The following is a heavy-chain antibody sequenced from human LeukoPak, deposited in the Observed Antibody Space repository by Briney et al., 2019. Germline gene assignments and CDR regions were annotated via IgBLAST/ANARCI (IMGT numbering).Heavy chain of an antibody. V-gene: IGHV3-53*01. Sequence: PGGSLRLSCAASGFTVSSNYISWVRQARGEGLERVSVIYSGSSTYYADSVKGRFTISRDNSKNTLYLQMNSLRAEDTAVYYCASALYSSGWYYFDYWGQGTLVTVSS. CDR2: IYSGSST. CDR1: GFTVSSNY. CDR3: ASALYSSGWYYFDY. J-gene: IGHJ4*02. D-gene: IGHD6-19*01.